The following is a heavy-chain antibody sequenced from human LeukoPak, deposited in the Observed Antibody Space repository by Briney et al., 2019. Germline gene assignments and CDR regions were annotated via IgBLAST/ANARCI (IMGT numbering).Heavy chain of an antibody. J-gene: IGHJ4*02. D-gene: IGHD6-19*01. Sequence: EASVKVSXKASGYTFTSYGISWVRQAPGQGLEWMGWISAYNGNTNYAQKLQGRVTMTTDTSTSTAYMELRSLRSDDTAVYYCAREQQWASMGSYYFDCWGQRTLVTVSS. CDR3: AREQQWASMGSYYFDC. V-gene: IGHV1-18*01. CDR1: GYTFTSYG. CDR2: ISAYNGNT.